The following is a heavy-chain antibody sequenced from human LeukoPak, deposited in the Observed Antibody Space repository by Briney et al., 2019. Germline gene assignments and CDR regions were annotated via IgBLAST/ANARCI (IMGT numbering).Heavy chain of an antibody. CDR3: ARNRDYDFWSGSSDY. CDR1: GFTFSSYS. Sequence: GGSLRLSCAASGFTFSSYSMNWVRQAPGKGLEWVSSISSSSSHIYYADSVGGRFTISRDNAKNSLFVQMNSLRAEDTAVYYCARNRDYDFWSGSSDYWGQGTLVTVSS. J-gene: IGHJ4*02. V-gene: IGHV3-21*01. CDR2: ISSSSSHI. D-gene: IGHD3-3*01.